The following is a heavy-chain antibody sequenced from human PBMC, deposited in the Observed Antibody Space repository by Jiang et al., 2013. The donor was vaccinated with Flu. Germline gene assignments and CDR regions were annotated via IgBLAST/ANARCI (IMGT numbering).Heavy chain of an antibody. D-gene: IGHD6-19*01. CDR3: AGHWGYSSLSPGGY. J-gene: IGHJ4*02. V-gene: IGHV5-10-1*01. CDR1: GYSFTSYW. Sequence: PGESLRISCKGSGYSFTSYWISWVRQMPGKGLEWMGKIDPSDSYTNYRPSFQGHVTISADKSISTAYLQWSSLKASDTAMYYCAGHWGYSSLSPGGYWGQGTLVTVSS. CDR2: IDPSDSYT.